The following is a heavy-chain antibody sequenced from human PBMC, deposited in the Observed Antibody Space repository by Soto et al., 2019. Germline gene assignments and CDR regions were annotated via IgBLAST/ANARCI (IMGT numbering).Heavy chain of an antibody. CDR2: ISSSGSTI. Sequence: PGGSLRLSCAASGFTFSSYNMNWVRQAPGKGLEWVSYISSSGSTIYYADSVKGRLTISRDNAKNSLFLQVNSLRDEDTAVFYCARDIFGERYGMDVWGQGTTVTVSS. CDR3: ARDIFGERYGMDV. CDR1: GFTFSSYN. J-gene: IGHJ6*02. D-gene: IGHD2-21*01. V-gene: IGHV3-48*02.